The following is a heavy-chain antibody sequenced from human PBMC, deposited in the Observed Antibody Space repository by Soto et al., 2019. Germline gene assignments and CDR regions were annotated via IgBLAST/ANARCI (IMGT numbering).Heavy chain of an antibody. D-gene: IGHD6-6*01. CDR1: GYTFSNHY. CDR3: VRGVPVARPTSSYAYHPFDF. Sequence: ASVKVSCKTSGYTFSNHYTHWVRQAPGQGLEWMGWINPNSGGTGYAEKFQGRVTMTRDTSISTAYMELNRLNSDDTAVYYCVRGVPVARPTSSYAYHPFDFWGQGTLVTVSS. V-gene: IGHV1-2*02. J-gene: IGHJ4*02. CDR2: INPNSGGT.